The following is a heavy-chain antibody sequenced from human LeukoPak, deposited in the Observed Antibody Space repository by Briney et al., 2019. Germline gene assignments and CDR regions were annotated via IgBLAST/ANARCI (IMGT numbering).Heavy chain of an antibody. V-gene: IGHV3-15*01. CDR1: GFTFSNAW. J-gene: IGHJ4*02. Sequence: GGSIRLSCAASGFTFSNAWMSWVRQAPGKGLEWVGRIKSKTDGGTTEYAAPVKGRFTIPRDDSKNTLYLQMNSLKTEDTAVYYCTTGDTVAGTDVDYWGQGTLVTVSS. CDR3: TTGDTVAGTDVDY. D-gene: IGHD6-19*01. CDR2: IKSKTDGGTT.